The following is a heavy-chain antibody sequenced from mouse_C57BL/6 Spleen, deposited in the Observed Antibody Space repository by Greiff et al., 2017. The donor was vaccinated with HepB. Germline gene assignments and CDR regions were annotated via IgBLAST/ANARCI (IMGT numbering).Heavy chain of an antibody. J-gene: IGHJ3*01. CDR2: ISYDGSN. V-gene: IGHV3-6*01. D-gene: IGHD3-3*01. CDR1: GYSITSGYY. CDR3: ARERGGRGFAY. Sequence: DVKLQESGPGLVKPSQSLSLTCSVTGYSITSGYYWNWIRQFPGNKLEWMGYISYDGSNNYNPSLKNRISITRDTSKNQFFLKLNSVTTEDTATYYCARERGGRGFAYWGQGTLVTVSA.